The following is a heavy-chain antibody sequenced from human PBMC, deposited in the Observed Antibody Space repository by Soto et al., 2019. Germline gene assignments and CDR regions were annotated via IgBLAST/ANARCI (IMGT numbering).Heavy chain of an antibody. V-gene: IGHV2-5*02. CDR2: TYWDDDK. Sequence: QITLNESGPTVVKPTVTLTLTCTCPGFSITTSGVGGDWVRQSQGKAPEWLAFTYWDDDKRYSTSLKSMLTITKDTSKNQVVLTMANVDPADTATYYCAHRVLRAVFGFVTTAAIYFDSWGQGTPVVVSS. J-gene: IGHJ4*02. D-gene: IGHD3-3*01. CDR1: GFSITTSGVG. CDR3: AHRVLRAVFGFVTTAAIYFDS.